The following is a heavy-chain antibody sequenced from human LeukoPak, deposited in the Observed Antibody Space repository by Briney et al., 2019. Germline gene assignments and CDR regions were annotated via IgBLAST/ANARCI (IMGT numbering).Heavy chain of an antibody. CDR1: GFGFSNYW. J-gene: IGHJ4*02. V-gene: IGHV3-7*01. D-gene: IGHD4-11*01. CDR3: ARDRGYSNFDY. Sequence: GGSLRLSCAASGFGFSNYWMSWVRQAPGKGLEWVANMNEDGSEKNYVDSVKGRLTISRDNAQDSLYLQMNSLRAEDTAVYYCARDRGYSNFDYWGQGTLLTVSS. CDR2: MNEDGSEK.